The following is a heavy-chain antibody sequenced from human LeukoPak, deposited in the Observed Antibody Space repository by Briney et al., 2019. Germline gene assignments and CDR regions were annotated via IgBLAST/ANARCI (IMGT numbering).Heavy chain of an antibody. Sequence: GGSLRLSCAASGFTFSSYWMSWVRQAPGKGLEWVGFIRSKAYGGTTEYAASVKGRFTISRDDSKSIAYLQMNSLKTEDTAVYYCTKTRLDYYDSSGYHHWGQGTLVTVSS. D-gene: IGHD3-22*01. J-gene: IGHJ5*02. CDR3: TKTRLDYYDSSGYHH. CDR1: GFTFSSYW. V-gene: IGHV3-49*04. CDR2: IRSKAYGGTT.